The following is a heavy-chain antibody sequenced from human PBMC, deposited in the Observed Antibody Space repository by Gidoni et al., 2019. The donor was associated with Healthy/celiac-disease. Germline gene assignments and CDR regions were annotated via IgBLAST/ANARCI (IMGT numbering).Heavy chain of an antibody. Sequence: QVQLVQSGAEGKEAGSSVKVSCKASGGNFSGYAISWVRQAPGQGLEWMGRIIPTLGVANYAQKFQGRVTITAGKSTSTAYRELSSLRSEDTAVYYCAGDKRDGVFDSWGQGTLVTVSS. CDR2: IIPTLGVA. CDR1: GGNFSGYA. D-gene: IGHD3-10*01. J-gene: IGHJ4*02. CDR3: AGDKRDGVFDS. V-gene: IGHV1-69*04.